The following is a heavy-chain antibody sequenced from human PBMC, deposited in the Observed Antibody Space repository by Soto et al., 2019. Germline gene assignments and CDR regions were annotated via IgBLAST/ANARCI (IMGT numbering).Heavy chain of an antibody. CDR3: ARELHGGSYGMDV. CDR1: GFTFSNYD. V-gene: IGHV3-13*01. Sequence: PGGSLRLSCAASGFTFSNYDMHWVRQVTGKGLEWVSGITTTGDTCYSGSVKGRFTISREKAKNSLYLQMNSLSAGDTAVYYCARELHGGSYGMDVWGQGTTVTVSS. CDR2: ITTTGDT. J-gene: IGHJ6*02.